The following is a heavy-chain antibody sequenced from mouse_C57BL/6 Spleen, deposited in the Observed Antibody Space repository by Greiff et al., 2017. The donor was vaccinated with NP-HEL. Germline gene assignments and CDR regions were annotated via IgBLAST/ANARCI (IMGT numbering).Heavy chain of an antibody. D-gene: IGHD1-2*01. CDR1: GFTFSSYG. J-gene: IGHJ2*01. CDR2: ISSGGSYT. V-gene: IGHV5-6*01. Sequence: EVQGVESGGDLVKPGGSLKLSCAASGFTFSSYGMSWVRQTPDKRLEWVATISSGGSYTYYPDSVKGRFTISRDNAKNTLYLQMSSLKSEDTAMYYCARDDGARFDYWGQGTTLTVSS. CDR3: ARDDGARFDY.